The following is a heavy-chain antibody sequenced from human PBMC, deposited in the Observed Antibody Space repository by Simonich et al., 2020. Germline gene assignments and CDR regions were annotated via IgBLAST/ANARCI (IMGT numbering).Heavy chain of an antibody. CDR2: IYYSGST. CDR1: GGSISSSSYY. D-gene: IGHD6-13*01. J-gene: IGHJ3*02. Sequence: QLQLQESGPGLVKPSETLSLTCTVSGGSISSSSYYWGWIRQPPGKGLEWIGSIYYSGSTDYNPALKRRVTISVDTSKNQFSLKLSSVTAADTAVYYCARHAGFAFDIWGQGTMVTVSS. V-gene: IGHV4-39*01. CDR3: ARHAGFAFDI.